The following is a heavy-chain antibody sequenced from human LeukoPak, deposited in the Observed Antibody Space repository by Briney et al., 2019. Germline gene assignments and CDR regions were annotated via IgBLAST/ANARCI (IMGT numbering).Heavy chain of an antibody. CDR3: ARADGYSYGNHFDY. J-gene: IGHJ4*02. CDR2: IYYSGST. CDR1: GGSISSYY. Sequence: SETLSLTCTASGGSISSYYWSWIRQPPGKGLEWIGYIYYSGSTNYNPSLKSRVTISVDTSKNQFSLKLSSVTAADTAVYYCARADGYSYGNHFDYWGQGTLVTVSS. V-gene: IGHV4-59*01. D-gene: IGHD5-18*01.